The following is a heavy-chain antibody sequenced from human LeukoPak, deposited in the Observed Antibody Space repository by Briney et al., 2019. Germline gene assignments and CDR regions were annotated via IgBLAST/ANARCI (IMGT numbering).Heavy chain of an antibody. CDR1: GYTFTTYG. Sequence: GASVKVSCKASGYTFTTYGITWVRQAPGQGLEWMGWVSAYNGNTDYAPKLQGRVTMTTVTSTSTAYMELRSLTSDDTAVYYCARGRYCGGDCLLSRPIYYYYGMDVWGQGTTVTVSS. J-gene: IGHJ6*02. CDR3: ARGRYCGGDCLLSRPIYYYYGMDV. CDR2: VSAYNGNT. D-gene: IGHD2-21*02. V-gene: IGHV1-18*01.